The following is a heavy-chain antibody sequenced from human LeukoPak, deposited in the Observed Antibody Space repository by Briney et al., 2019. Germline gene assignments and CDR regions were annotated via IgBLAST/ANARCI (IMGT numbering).Heavy chain of an antibody. D-gene: IGHD6-19*01. CDR2: IYYSGST. Sequence: PSETLSLTCTVSGGSISSSSYYWGWIRQPPGKGLEWIGSIYYSGSTYYNPSLKVRVTISVDTSKNQFSRKRSSVTAADTAVYYCARHIAVAGSLDYWGQGTLVTVSS. CDR3: ARHIAVAGSLDY. CDR1: GGSISSSSYY. V-gene: IGHV4-39*01. J-gene: IGHJ4*02.